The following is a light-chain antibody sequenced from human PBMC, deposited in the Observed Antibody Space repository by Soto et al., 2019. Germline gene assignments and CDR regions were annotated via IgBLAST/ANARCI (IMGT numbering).Light chain of an antibody. Sequence: QSALTQPASVSGSPGQSITISCTGTSSDVGGYNYVSWHQQHPGKAPKLMIYEVSDRPSGISNRFSGSKSGNTASLTISGLQAEDEADYYCSSYTSSSTPDVFGSGTKLTVL. J-gene: IGLJ1*01. V-gene: IGLV2-14*01. CDR2: EVS. CDR1: SSDVGGYNY. CDR3: SSYTSSSTPDV.